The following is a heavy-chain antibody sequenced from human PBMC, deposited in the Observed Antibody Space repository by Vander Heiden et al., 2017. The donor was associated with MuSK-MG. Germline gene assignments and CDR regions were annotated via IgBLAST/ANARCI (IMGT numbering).Heavy chain of an antibody. CDR1: GGSITGYY. D-gene: IGHD6-6*01. J-gene: IGHJ4*02. Sequence: QVHLQESGPGLVKPSETLSVTCTGSGGSITGYYWSWIRQPAGKEMEWIGRIYSNGVTNFNPSLKSRVTMSVDTSMNQFSLKLSSVTAADTAVYYCARDAKREAALDYWGQGTLVTVSS. CDR3: ARDAKREAALDY. V-gene: IGHV4-4*07. CDR2: IYSNGVT.